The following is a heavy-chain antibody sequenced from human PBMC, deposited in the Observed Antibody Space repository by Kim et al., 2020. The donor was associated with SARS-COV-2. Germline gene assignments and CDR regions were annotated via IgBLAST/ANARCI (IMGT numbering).Heavy chain of an antibody. CDR3: ARGGQCSGGSCYFSSQYYYYGMDV. CDR2: IIPIFGTA. D-gene: IGHD2-15*01. Sequence: SVKVSCKASGGTFSSYAISWVRQAPGQGLEWMGGIIPIFGTANYAQKFQGRVTITADESTSTAYMELSSLRSEDTAVYYCARGGQCSGGSCYFSSQYYYYGMDVWGQGTTVTVSS. CDR1: GGTFSSYA. V-gene: IGHV1-69*13. J-gene: IGHJ6*02.